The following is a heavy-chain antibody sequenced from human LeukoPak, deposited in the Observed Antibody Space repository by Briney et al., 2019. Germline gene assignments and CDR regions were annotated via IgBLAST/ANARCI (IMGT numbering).Heavy chain of an antibody. J-gene: IGHJ4*02. CDR1: GLTFGSYG. CDR3: AISSWGATTWGFDY. Sequence: PGGSLRLTCAASGLTFGSYGMHWVRQAPGKGLEWVSAISGSGGSTYYADSVKGRFTISRDNSKNTLYLQMNSLRAEDTAVYYCAISSWGATTWGFDYWGQGTLVTVSS. CDR2: ISGSGGST. D-gene: IGHD1-26*01. V-gene: IGHV3-NL1*01.